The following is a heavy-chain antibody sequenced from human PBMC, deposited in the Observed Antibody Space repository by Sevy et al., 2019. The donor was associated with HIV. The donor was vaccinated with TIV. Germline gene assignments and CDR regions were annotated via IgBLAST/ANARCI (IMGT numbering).Heavy chain of an antibody. CDR2: IYHSGST. D-gene: IGHD6-13*01. Sequence: SETLSLTCAVSGYSISSGYYWGWIRQPPGKGLEWIGSIYHSGSTYYNPSLKSRVTISVDTSKNQFSLKLSSVTAADTAVYYCARGYSSSHSASMDVWGKGTTVTVSS. CDR3: ARGYSSSHSASMDV. CDR1: GYSISSGYY. J-gene: IGHJ6*04. V-gene: IGHV4-38-2*01.